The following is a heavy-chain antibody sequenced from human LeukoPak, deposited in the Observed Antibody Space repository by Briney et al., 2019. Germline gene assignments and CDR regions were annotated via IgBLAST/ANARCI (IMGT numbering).Heavy chain of an antibody. Sequence: GGSLRLSCAASGFTFSKYWMLWVRQAPGKGLESVSRINTDGTVTTYADSVKGRFTVSRDNAENTMFLQMNSVRDEDTAVYYCATKQWLAPPPDSWGQGTPVTVSS. CDR2: INTDGTVT. CDR1: GFTFSKYW. CDR3: ATKQWLAPPPDS. D-gene: IGHD6-19*01. J-gene: IGHJ4*02. V-gene: IGHV3-74*01.